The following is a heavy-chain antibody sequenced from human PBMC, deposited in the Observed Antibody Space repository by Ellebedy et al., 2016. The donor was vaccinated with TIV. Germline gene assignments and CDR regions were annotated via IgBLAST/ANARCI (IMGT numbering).Heavy chain of an antibody. CDR2: IIPIFGTA. D-gene: IGHD3-10*01. CDR1: GGTFSSYA. CDR3: ARVETVGRFGELDY. V-gene: IGHV1-69*13. J-gene: IGHJ4*02. Sequence: ASVKVSCKASGGTFSSYAISWVRQAPGQGLEWMGGIIPIFGTANYAQKFQGRVTITADESTSTAYMELSSLRSEDTAVYYCARVETVGRFGELDYWGQGTLVTVSS.